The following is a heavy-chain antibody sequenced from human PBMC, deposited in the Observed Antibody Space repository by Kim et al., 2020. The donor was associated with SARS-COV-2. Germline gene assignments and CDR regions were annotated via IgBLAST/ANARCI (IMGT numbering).Heavy chain of an antibody. CDR2: ISSSISYI. Sequence: GGSLRLSCAASGFTFSSYSMNWVRQAPGKGLEWVSSISSSISYIYYADSVKGRFTISRDNAKNSLYLQMNSLRAEDTAVYYCARHVAYDFWSGYYTGSFYYYYGMDVWGQGTTVTVSS. CDR1: GFTFSSYS. CDR3: ARHVAYDFWSGYYTGSFYYYYGMDV. V-gene: IGHV3-21*01. D-gene: IGHD3-3*01. J-gene: IGHJ6*02.